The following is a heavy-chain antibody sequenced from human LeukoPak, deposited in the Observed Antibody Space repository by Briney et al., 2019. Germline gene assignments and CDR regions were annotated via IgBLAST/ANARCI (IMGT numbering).Heavy chain of an antibody. D-gene: IGHD2-2*01. CDR3: ARGGKLEPTAMAS. Sequence: QPGGSLRLSCAASGFTFSSYAMSWVRQAPGKGLEWVSSISSGGFTYYADSVKGRFTISRDNAQTMLNLQVNSLRVEDTAIYYCARGGKLEPTAMASWGQGSLVVVSS. CDR2: ISSGGFT. J-gene: IGHJ5*02. V-gene: IGHV3-23*01. CDR1: GFTFSSYA.